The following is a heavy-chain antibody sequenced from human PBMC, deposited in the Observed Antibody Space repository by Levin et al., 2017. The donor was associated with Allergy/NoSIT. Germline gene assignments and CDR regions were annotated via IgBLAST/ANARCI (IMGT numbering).Heavy chain of an antibody. V-gene: IGHV1-24*01. CDR2: FDSDDHKT. CDR3: AFGFGDIDY. D-gene: IGHD3-10*01. Sequence: ASVKVSCKVSGHALTESPIHWVRQAPGKGLEWMACFDSDDHKTIYAQNFQDRVTLSEDTSTDTAFMALGSLKPEDTAIYYCAFGFGDIDYWGQGTQVTVSS. J-gene: IGHJ4*02. CDR1: GHALTESP.